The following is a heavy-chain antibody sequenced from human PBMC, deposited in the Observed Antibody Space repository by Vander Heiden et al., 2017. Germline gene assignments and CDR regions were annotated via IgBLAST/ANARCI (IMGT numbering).Heavy chain of an antibody. CDR3: TTDQTKYGSESH. V-gene: IGHV3-15*01. CDR2: IKSKTDGRTT. D-gene: IGHD4-17*01. Sequence: EVQLVESGGGLVKPGGSLRLSCAASGFTFRNAWMSWVRQAPGKGLEWVGRIKSKTDGRTTDYSAPVKGRFTISRDDSKNTLYLKMKSIKTEDTAVYYYTTDQTKYGSESHWGHGTMVTVSS. J-gene: IGHJ4*01. CDR1: GFTFRNAW.